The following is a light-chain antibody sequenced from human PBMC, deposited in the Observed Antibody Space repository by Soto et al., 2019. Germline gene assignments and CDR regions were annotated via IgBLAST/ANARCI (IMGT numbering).Light chain of an antibody. V-gene: IGLV2-14*01. CDR1: SGDVAGYNY. Sequence: QSALTQPASVSGSPGQSITISCTGTSGDVAGYNYVCWYQQRPGKAPKLMIYEVSNRPSGVSRSFSGSKSGNTASLTISGLQTEDEADYYCCSYTGGSTLYVYGTGTKVTVL. CDR3: CSYTGGSTLYV. J-gene: IGLJ1*01. CDR2: EVS.